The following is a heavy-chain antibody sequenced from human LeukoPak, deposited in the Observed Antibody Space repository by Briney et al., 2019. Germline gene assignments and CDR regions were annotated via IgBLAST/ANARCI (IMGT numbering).Heavy chain of an antibody. CDR2: ISGSGGST. D-gene: IGHD2-2*01. CDR1: GFTFSSYA. V-gene: IGHV3-23*01. J-gene: IGHJ5*02. Sequence: PGGSLRLSCAASGFTFSSYAMSWVRQAPGKGLEWVSAISGSGGSTYYADSVKGRFTISRDNSKNTLYLQMNSLRAEDTAVYYCRGVVVPAATRLAPWGKEPLVTFPS. CDR3: RGVVVPAATRLAP.